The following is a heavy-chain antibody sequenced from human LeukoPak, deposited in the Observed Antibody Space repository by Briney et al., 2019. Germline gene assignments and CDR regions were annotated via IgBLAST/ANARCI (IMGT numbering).Heavy chain of an antibody. V-gene: IGHV3-23*01. CDR1: GFTFSSFA. D-gene: IGHD6-13*01. J-gene: IGHJ4*02. Sequence: PGGSLRLSCAASGFTFSSFAMRWVRQAPGKGLEWVSAISGSGGSTYYADSVKGLFTISRDNSKNTLYLQMNSLRAEDTAVCYCAKDRVAAAGTAANYWGQGTLVTVSS. CDR3: AKDRVAAAGTAANY. CDR2: ISGSGGST.